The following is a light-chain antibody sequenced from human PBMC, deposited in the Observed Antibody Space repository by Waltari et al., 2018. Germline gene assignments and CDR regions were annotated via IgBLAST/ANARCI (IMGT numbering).Light chain of an antibody. CDR1: QSVLYSANNKNF. V-gene: IGKV4-1*01. CDR3: QQYYSTPDI. Sequence: DIVMTQSPDSLAVSLGERATIGCKSSQSVLYSANNKNFLAWYQQKPGQPPKLLIYWAAFRASGVPERVSGSGSGTHFTLTISCLQAEDVAVYYCQQYYSTPDIFGQGTKLEIK. CDR2: WAA. J-gene: IGKJ2*01.